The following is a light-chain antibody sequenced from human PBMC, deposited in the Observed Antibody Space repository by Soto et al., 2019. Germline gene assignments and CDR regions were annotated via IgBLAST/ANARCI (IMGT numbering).Light chain of an antibody. Sequence: DVRITQSASSVSASVGDRVTITCRASQSISSYLNWYQQKPGKAPKLLIYAASSLQSGVPSRFSGSGSGTDFTLTISSLQPEDFATYYCQQSYSTPWTFGQGTKVDIK. J-gene: IGKJ1*01. CDR3: QQSYSTPWT. V-gene: IGKV1-39*01. CDR1: QSISSY. CDR2: AAS.